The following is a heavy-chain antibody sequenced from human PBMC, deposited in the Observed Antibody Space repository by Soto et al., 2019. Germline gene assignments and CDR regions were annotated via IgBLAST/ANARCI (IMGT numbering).Heavy chain of an antibody. CDR3: AKDMSSGYYSAFDY. CDR1: GCTFEDNA. V-gene: IGHV3-9*01. CDR2: ISWNSGSI. J-gene: IGHJ4*02. D-gene: IGHD3-22*01. Sequence: EVQLVESGGGLVQPGRSLRLSCAAYGCTFEDNAMHWVRQAPGKGLEWVSGISWNSGSIGYADSVKGRFTISRDNAKNSLYLQMNSLRAEDTALYYCAKDMSSGYYSAFDYWGQGTLVTVSS.